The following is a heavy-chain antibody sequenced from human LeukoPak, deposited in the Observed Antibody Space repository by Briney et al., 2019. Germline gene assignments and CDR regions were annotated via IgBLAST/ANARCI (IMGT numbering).Heavy chain of an antibody. CDR3: ARAQGAHWGYWFDP. V-gene: IGHV1-2*06. CDR2: INPNSCGT. D-gene: IGHD3-16*01. CDR1: GYTFTGYY. Sequence: ASVKVSCKASGYTFTGYYMHWVQQAPGQGLEWMGRINPNSCGTNYAQKFQGRVTMTRDTSISTAYMELSRLRSDDTAVYYCARAQGAHWGYWFDPWGQGTLVTVSS. J-gene: IGHJ5*02.